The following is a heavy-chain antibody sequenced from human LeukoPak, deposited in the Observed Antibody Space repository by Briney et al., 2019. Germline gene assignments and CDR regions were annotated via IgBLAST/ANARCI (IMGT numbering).Heavy chain of an antibody. J-gene: IGHJ4*02. Sequence: GGSLRLSCAASGFTFSNYGMHWVRQAPGKGLEWVAYIGTRGSPIYYADSVKGRFTISRDNAKNSLYLQMNSLRDEDTAVYYCARDGGSGGENDYWGQGTLVTVSS. CDR1: GFTFSNYG. D-gene: IGHD3-10*01. CDR2: IGTRGSPI. V-gene: IGHV3-48*02. CDR3: ARDGGSGGENDY.